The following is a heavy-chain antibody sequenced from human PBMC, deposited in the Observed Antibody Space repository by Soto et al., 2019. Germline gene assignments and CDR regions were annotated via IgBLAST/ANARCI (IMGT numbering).Heavy chain of an antibody. J-gene: IGHJ4*02. CDR2: INHSGST. CDR1: GGSFSGYY. D-gene: IGHD3-22*01. Sequence: SETLSLTCAVYGGSFSGYYWSWIRQPPGKGLEWIGEINHSGSTNYNPSLKSRVTISVDKSKNQFSLKLSSVTAADTAVYYCARGFGSITMIVVVDYWGQGTLVTVS. CDR3: ARGFGSITMIVVVDY. V-gene: IGHV4-34*01.